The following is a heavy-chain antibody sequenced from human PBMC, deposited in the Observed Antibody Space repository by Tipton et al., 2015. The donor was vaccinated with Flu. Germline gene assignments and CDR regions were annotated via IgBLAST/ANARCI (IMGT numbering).Heavy chain of an antibody. CDR2: IRAYTGAT. Sequence: QLVQSGVEVTKPGASLKVSCKTSGYTFNKYAITWVRQAPGQGPEWMGWIRAYTGATQYAQQLQGRVTMTTDTSTRTVYTELRSLRSDDTAVYFCARVGAVFGEVTARRRGDLDYWGQGAMVTVSS. CDR3: ARVGAVFGEVTARRRGDLDY. CDR1: GYTFNKYA. J-gene: IGHJ4*02. V-gene: IGHV1-18*01. D-gene: IGHD2-21*02.